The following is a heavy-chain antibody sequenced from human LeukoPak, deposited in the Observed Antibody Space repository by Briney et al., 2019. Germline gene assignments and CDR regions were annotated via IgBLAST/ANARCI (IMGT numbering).Heavy chain of an antibody. D-gene: IGHD2-2*02. J-gene: IGHJ6*02. CDR2: INPSGDST. V-gene: IGHV1-46*01. CDR3: ARDIVVVPAAITPLDYYYYGMDV. CDR1: GYTFTNYY. Sequence: ASVKVSCKASGYTFTNYYMHWVRQAPGQGLEWMGIINPSGDSTSYAQKFQGRVTITAEESTSTAYMELSSLRSEDTAVYYCARDIVVVPAAITPLDYYYYGMDVWGQGTTVTVSS.